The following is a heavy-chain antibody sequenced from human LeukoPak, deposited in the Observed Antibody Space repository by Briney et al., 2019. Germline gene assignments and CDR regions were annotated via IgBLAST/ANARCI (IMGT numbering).Heavy chain of an antibody. CDR2: IYYSGST. Sequence: SETLSLTCTVSGGSVSSGSYYWSWIRRPPGKGLEWIGYIYYSGSTNYNPSLKSRVTISVDTSKNQFSLKLSSVTAADTAVYYCARGDRYYDILTGYYRGGLDGYWGQGTLVTVSS. V-gene: IGHV4-61*01. J-gene: IGHJ4*02. CDR3: ARGDRYYDILTGYYRGGLDGY. D-gene: IGHD3-9*01. CDR1: GGSVSSGSYY.